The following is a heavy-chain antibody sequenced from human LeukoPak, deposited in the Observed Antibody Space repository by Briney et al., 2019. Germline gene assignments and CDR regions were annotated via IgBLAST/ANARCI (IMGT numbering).Heavy chain of an antibody. CDR1: EFSVGSNY. D-gene: IGHD1-26*01. J-gene: IGHJ6*03. CDR2: IYSGGST. V-gene: IGHV3-66*01. Sequence: PGGSLRLSCAASEFSVGSNYMTWVRQAPGKGLEWVSLIYSGGSTYYADSVKGRFTISRDNSKNTLYLQMNSLRAEDTAVYYCARDPSRSSNHFHMDVWGKGTTVTVSS. CDR3: ARDPSRSSNHFHMDV.